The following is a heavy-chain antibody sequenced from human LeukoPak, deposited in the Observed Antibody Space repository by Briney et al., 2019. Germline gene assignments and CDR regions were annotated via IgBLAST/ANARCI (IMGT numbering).Heavy chain of an antibody. CDR1: GFTFSSYA. Sequence: GGSLRLSCAASGFTFSSYAMSWVRQAPGKGLEWVSAISGSGGSTYYADSVKGRFTISRDNSKNTLYLQMNSLRAEDTAVYYCARDGDSSSRYGYWGQGTQVTVSS. CDR3: ARDGDSSSRYGY. V-gene: IGHV3-23*01. CDR2: ISGSGGST. J-gene: IGHJ4*02. D-gene: IGHD6-13*01.